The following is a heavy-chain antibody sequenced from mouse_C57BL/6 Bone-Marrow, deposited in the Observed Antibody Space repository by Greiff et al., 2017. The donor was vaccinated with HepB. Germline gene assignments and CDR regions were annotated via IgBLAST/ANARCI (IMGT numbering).Heavy chain of an antibody. J-gene: IGHJ4*01. CDR1: GYSITSGYY. Sequence: VQLQQSGPGLVKPSQSLSLTCSVTGYSITSGYYWNWIRQFPGNKLEWMGYISYDGSNNYNPSLKNRISITRDTSKNQFFLKLNSVTTEDTATYYCARERTTVVDYAMDYWGQGTSVTVSS. CDR2: ISYDGSN. CDR3: ARERTTVVDYAMDY. D-gene: IGHD1-1*01. V-gene: IGHV3-6*01.